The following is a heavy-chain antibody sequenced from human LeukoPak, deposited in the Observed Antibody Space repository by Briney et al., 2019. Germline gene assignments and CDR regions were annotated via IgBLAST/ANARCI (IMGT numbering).Heavy chain of an antibody. CDR3: AGGSYRP. D-gene: IGHD1-26*01. CDR2: ISSSSAYI. V-gene: IGHV3-21*01. J-gene: IGHJ5*02. CDR1: GFTFNFYT. Sequence: GGSLRLSCAASGFTFNFYTMNWVRQAPGKGLEWVSSISSSSAYIHYADSVTGRFTISRDNAKNSLYLQMNSPRAEDTAVYYCAGGSYRPWGQGTLVTVSS.